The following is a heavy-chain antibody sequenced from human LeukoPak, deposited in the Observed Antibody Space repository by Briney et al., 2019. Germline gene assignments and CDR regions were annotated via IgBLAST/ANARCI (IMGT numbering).Heavy chain of an antibody. CDR2: INPNSGGT. Sequence: ASVKVSCKASGYTFTGYYMHWVRQAPGQGLEWMGRINPNSGGTNYAQKFQGRVTMTRGTSISTAYMELSRLRSDDTAVYYCARPSAGYAFDIWGQGTMVTVSS. V-gene: IGHV1-2*06. D-gene: IGHD3-10*01. J-gene: IGHJ3*02. CDR1: GYTFTGYY. CDR3: ARPSAGYAFDI.